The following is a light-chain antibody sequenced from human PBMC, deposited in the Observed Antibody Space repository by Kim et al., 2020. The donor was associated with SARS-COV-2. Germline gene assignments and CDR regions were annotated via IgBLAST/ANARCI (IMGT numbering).Light chain of an antibody. CDR2: AAS. CDR1: QNINSH. J-gene: IGKJ3*01. V-gene: IGKV1-39*01. Sequence: DIQMTQSPSSLSGSVGDRVTITCRTSQNINSHLNWYHQKPGRAPKLLIYAASTLQGGVPSRFSGSGSETDFTLTISSLQPEDFLPYFCEQTYISPFTCCTGTQVYI. CDR3: EQTYISPFT.